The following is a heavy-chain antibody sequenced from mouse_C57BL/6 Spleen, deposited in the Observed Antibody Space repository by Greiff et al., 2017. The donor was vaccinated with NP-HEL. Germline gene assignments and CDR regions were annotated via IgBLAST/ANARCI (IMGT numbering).Heavy chain of an antibody. D-gene: IGHD2-12*01. CDR3: ARRYSDAMDY. CDR1: GYTFTSYW. CDR2: IDPSDSYT. J-gene: IGHJ4*01. Sequence: QVQLQQPGAELVMPGDSVKLSCKASGYTFTSYWLHWVKQRPGPGLEWIGEIDPSDSYTNYHQKFTGKSTLTVDKSSSTANMQLSSLTTEDSAVYYCARRYSDAMDYWGQGTSVTVSS. V-gene: IGHV1-69*01.